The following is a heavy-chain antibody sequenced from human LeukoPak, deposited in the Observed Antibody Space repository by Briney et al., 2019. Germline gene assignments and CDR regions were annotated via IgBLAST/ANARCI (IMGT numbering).Heavy chain of an antibody. V-gene: IGHV4-39*07. CDR2: IYDSGST. J-gene: IGHJ4*02. D-gene: IGHD3-10*01. CDR1: GGSSSTGSYY. Sequence: SETLSLTCTVSGGSSSTGSYYWGWIRQPPGKGLEWIGSIYDSGSTYYNPSLKSRVTISVDTSKNQFSLKLSSVTAADTAVYYCAREALRGVTIENYWGQGTLVTVSS. CDR3: AREALRGVTIENY.